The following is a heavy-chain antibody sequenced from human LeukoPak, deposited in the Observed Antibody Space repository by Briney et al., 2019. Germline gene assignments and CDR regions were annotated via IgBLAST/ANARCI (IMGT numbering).Heavy chain of an antibody. CDR2: IHSSGNT. V-gene: IGHV4-38-2*02. Sequence: SETLSLTCTVSGYSISSGYYWGWIRQPPGKRLEWVASIHSSGNTYYSPTLKSRVTISVDTSKNQFSLKLSSVTAADTAVYYCASSSGWHPDPSFDYWGQGTLVTVSS. CDR1: GYSISSGYY. D-gene: IGHD6-19*01. J-gene: IGHJ4*02. CDR3: ASSSGWHPDPSFDY.